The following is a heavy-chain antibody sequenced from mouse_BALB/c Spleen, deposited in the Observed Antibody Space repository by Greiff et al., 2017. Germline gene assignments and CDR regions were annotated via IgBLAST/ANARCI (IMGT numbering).Heavy chain of an antibody. CDR2: IDPENGNT. V-gene: IGHV14-1*02. CDR1: GFNIKDYY. J-gene: IGHJ4*01. D-gene: IGHD2-4*01. CDR3: ARSLYDYDDYYAMDD. Sequence: VQLKQSGAELVRPGALVKLSCKASGFNIKDYYMHWVKQRPEQGLEWIGWIDPENGNTIYDPKFQGKASITADTSSNTAYLQLSSLTSEDTAVYYCARSLYDYDDYYAMDDWGQGTSVTVSS.